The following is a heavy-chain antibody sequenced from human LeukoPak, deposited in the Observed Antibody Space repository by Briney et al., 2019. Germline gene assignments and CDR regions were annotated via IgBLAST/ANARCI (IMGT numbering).Heavy chain of an antibody. CDR3: ARTDGEAYYGDYGEDAFDI. D-gene: IGHD4-17*01. Sequence: PGGSLRLSCAASGFTVSSNYMSWVRQAPGKGLEWVSVIYSGGSTYYADSVKGRFTISRDNSKNTLYLQMNSLRAEDTAVYYCARTDGEAYYGDYGEDAFDIWGQGTMVTVSS. J-gene: IGHJ3*02. CDR2: IYSGGST. CDR1: GFTVSSNY. V-gene: IGHV3-66*01.